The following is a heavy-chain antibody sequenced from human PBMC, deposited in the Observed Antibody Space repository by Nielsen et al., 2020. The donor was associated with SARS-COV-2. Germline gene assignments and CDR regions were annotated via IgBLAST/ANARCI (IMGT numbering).Heavy chain of an antibody. J-gene: IGHJ5*02. CDR2: INPNSGGT. CDR3: ARDAHDYTPLGWFDP. V-gene: IGHV1-2*04. Sequence: ASVKVSCKASGYTFTGYYMHWVRQAPGQGLEWMGWINPNSGGTNYAQKFQGWVTMTRDTSISTAYMELSRLRSDDTAVYYCARDAHDYTPLGWFDPWGQGTLVTVSS. D-gene: IGHD4-11*01. CDR1: GYTFTGYY.